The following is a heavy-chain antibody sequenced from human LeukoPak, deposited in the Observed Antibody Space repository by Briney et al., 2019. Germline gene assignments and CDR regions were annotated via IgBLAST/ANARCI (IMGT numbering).Heavy chain of an antibody. CDR1: GGSISSYY. D-gene: IGHD3-3*01. CDR3: AREDTIFGVDF. Sequence: SETLSLTCTVSGGSISSYYWSWIRQPPGKGLEWIGYIYYSGSTNYNPSLKSRVTISVDTSKNQFPLKLSSVTAADTAVYYCAREDTIFGVDFWGQGTLVTVSS. V-gene: IGHV4-59*01. CDR2: IYYSGST. J-gene: IGHJ4*02.